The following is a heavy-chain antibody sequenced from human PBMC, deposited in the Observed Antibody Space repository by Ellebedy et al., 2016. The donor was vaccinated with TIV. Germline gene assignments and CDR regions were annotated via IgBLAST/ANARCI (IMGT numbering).Heavy chain of an antibody. CDR1: GYTFTSYG. CDR2: ISAYNGNT. Sequence: AASVKVSCKASGYTFTSYGISWVRQAPGQGLEWMGWISAYNGNTNYAQKLQGRVTMTTDTSTSTAYMELRSLRSDDTAVYYCARGFFYDILTGASWFDPWGQGTLVTVSS. V-gene: IGHV1-18*01. D-gene: IGHD3-9*01. J-gene: IGHJ5*02. CDR3: ARGFFYDILTGASWFDP.